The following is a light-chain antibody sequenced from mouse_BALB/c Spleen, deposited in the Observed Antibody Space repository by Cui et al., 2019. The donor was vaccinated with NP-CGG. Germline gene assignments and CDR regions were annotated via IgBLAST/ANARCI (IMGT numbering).Light chain of an antibody. CDR1: IGAVTTSNY. CDR3: ALWYTNHWV. CDR2: GTN. Sequence: AVVSQESGPTTTPGETVTLTCRSSIGAVTTSNYANWVQEKPDHLFTGLIGGTNNRVPGVPARFSGSLIGDKAALTITGAQTEDEAIYFCALWYTNHWVFGGGTKLTVL. V-gene: IGLV1*01. J-gene: IGLJ1*01.